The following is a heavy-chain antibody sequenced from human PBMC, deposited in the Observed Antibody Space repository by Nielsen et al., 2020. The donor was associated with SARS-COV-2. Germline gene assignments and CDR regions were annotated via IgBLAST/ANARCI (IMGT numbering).Heavy chain of an antibody. Sequence: VRQAPGKGLEWVSAISGSGGSTYYADSVKGRFTISRDNSKNTLYLQMNSLRAEDTAVYYCAKDLTAYDILTGFDYWGQGTLVTVSS. CDR3: AKDLTAYDILTGFDY. V-gene: IGHV3-23*01. D-gene: IGHD3-9*01. CDR2: ISGSGGST. J-gene: IGHJ4*02.